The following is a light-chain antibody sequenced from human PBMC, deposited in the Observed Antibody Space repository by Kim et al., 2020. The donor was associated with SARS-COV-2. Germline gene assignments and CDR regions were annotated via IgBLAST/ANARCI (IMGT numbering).Light chain of an antibody. J-gene: IGKJ2*01. CDR2: GAS. CDR1: QSINNIY. Sequence: EIVLTQSPGTLSLSPGERATLSCRASQSINNIYLAWFQQKPGQAPRLLISGASSRATDIPDRFSGSGSGTDFTLTISRLEPEDFAVYYCQQYVTSPYTFGQGTKLEI. CDR3: QQYVTSPYT. V-gene: IGKV3-20*01.